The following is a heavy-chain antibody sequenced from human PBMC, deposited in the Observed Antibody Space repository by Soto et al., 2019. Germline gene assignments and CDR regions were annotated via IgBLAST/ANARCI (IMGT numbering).Heavy chain of an antibody. V-gene: IGHV3-7*04. CDR2: IKEDGGEK. CDR3: ARHSNGDYGY. J-gene: IGHJ1*01. D-gene: IGHD4-17*01. CDR1: GFTFSSYW. Sequence: EVQLVESGGGLVQPGGSLRLSCAASGFTFSSYWMSWVRQAPGKGLEWVANIKEDGGEKHYLDAVKGRFTTSRDNAKNSLYLQMNYLGVEDTAVYYCARHSNGDYGYWGQGTVVTVS.